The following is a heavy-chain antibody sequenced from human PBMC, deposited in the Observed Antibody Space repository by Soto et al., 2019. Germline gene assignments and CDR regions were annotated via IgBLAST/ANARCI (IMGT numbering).Heavy chain of an antibody. CDR3: AVSTGSSQYYFDS. CDR1: GYTFTSYD. V-gene: IGHV1-8*01. CDR2: MNPNSGNT. Sequence: ASVKVSCKASGYTFTSYDINWVRQATGQGLEWMGWMNPNSGNTGYAQKYQGRVTITAEESTSTAYMELSSLRSEDTAVYYCAVSTGSSQYYFDSVGQGALVTVSS. D-gene: IGHD3-22*01. J-gene: IGHJ4*02.